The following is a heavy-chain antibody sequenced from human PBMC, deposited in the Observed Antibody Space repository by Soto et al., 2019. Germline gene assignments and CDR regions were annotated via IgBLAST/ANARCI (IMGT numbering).Heavy chain of an antibody. D-gene: IGHD2-2*01. CDR2: IIPILNIA. CDR3: ARSLRYCTTTTCYAAFDI. J-gene: IGHJ3*02. Sequence: QVQLVQSGAEVKKPGSSVMVSCKASGGTFSSYTITWVRQAPGQGLEWMGRIIPILNIANYAQKFQGRVTITADKSTSTAYMDLSGLRSEDTAVYYCARSLRYCTTTTCYAAFDIWGQGTMVTVSS. V-gene: IGHV1-69*02. CDR1: GGTFSSYT.